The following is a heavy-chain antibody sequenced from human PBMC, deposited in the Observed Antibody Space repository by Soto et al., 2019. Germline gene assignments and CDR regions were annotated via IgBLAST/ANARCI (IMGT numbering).Heavy chain of an antibody. Sequence: PGGSLRLSCAASGFTFSSYWMHWVRQAPGKGLVWVSRINSDGSSTSYADSVKGRFTISRDNAKNTLYLQMNSLRAEDTAVYYCARDSPEGLRYFEEAAFDIWGQGTMVTVSS. V-gene: IGHV3-74*01. CDR2: INSDGSST. CDR3: ARDSPEGLRYFEEAAFDI. CDR1: GFTFSSYW. J-gene: IGHJ3*02. D-gene: IGHD3-9*01.